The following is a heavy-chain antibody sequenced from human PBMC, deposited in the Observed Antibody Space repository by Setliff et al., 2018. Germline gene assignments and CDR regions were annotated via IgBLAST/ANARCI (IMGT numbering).Heavy chain of an antibody. D-gene: IGHD5-18*01. CDR3: ARLPPLHTPMALTLDY. CDR1: GGSVRGYY. V-gene: IGHV4-59*08. J-gene: IGHJ4*02. CDR2: MYYSGDT. Sequence: PSETLSLTCTVSGGSVRGYYWSWIRQPPGKGLVWIGYMYYSGDTNYNPSLKSRITISVDTSKNQFSLELRSVTAASTAVYYCARLPPLHTPMALTLDYWGQGILVTVSS.